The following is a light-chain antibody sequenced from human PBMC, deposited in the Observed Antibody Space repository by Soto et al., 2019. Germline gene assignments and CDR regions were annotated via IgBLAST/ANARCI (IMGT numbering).Light chain of an antibody. V-gene: IGKV3-20*01. CDR2: GAS. CDR1: QSVSSSY. J-gene: IGKJ1*01. CDR3: QQYGSSPVT. Sequence: EIVLTQSPGTLCLSPGERATLSCRASQSVSSSYLAWYQQKPGQAPRLLIYGASSRATGIPDRFSGSGSGTDFTLTISRLEPEDFAVYYCQQYGSSPVTFGQGTKVEI.